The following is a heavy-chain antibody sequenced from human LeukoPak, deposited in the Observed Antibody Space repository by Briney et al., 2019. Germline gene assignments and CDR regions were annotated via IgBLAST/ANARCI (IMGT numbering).Heavy chain of an antibody. Sequence: ASVKVSCKASGYTFTSYYMHLVRQAPRQGHEWMGWINPNSGGTNYAQKFQGRVTMTRDTSISTAYMELSRLRSDDTAVYYCARVTTGTFDYWGQGTLVTVSS. CDR3: ARVTTGTFDY. V-gene: IGHV1-2*02. CDR2: INPNSGGT. CDR1: GYTFTSYY. D-gene: IGHD1-1*01. J-gene: IGHJ4*02.